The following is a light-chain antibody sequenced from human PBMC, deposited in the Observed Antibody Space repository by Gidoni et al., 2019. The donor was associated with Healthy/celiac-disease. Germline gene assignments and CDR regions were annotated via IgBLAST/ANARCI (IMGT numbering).Light chain of an antibody. V-gene: IGKV3-15*01. CDR1: QSVSSN. CDR3: QQYNNWSIT. Sequence: EIVMTQSPATLSVSPGERATLSCRASQSVSSNLAWYQQKPGQAPRLLIYCASTRATGIPARFSGSGSGTEFTLTISSLQSEDFAVYYCQQYNNWSITFGQGTRLEIK. CDR2: CAS. J-gene: IGKJ5*01.